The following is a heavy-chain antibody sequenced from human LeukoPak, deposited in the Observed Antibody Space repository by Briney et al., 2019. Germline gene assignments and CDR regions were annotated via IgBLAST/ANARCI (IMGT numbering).Heavy chain of an antibody. D-gene: IGHD3-10*01. CDR1: GFIFSKFD. CDR2: IQYDGSNK. Sequence: GGSLRLSCAASGFIFSKFDMHWVRQAPGKGLEWVAFIQYDGSNKYYADSVKGRFTISRDNSKNTLYLQMNSLRAEDTAVYYCAKDRYYYGSGSNRFFDYWGQGTLVTVSS. V-gene: IGHV3-30*02. CDR3: AKDRYYYGSGSNRFFDY. J-gene: IGHJ4*02.